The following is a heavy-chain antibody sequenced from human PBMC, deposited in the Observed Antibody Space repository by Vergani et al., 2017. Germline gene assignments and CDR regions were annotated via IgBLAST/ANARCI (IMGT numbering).Heavy chain of an antibody. Sequence: EVQLVESGGGLIQPGGSLRLSCAASGFTVSSNYMSWVRQAPGKGLEWVSVIYSGGSTYYADSVKGRFTISRDNSKNTLYLQMNSLRAEDTAVYYCAREKFGGVNYYYYGMDVWGQGTTVTVSS. CDR3: AREKFGGVNYYYYGMDV. CDR2: IYSGGST. CDR1: GFTVSSNY. V-gene: IGHV3-53*01. J-gene: IGHJ6*02. D-gene: IGHD3-3*01.